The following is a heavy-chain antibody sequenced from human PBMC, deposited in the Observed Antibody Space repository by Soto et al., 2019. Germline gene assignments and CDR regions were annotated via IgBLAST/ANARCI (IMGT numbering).Heavy chain of an antibody. CDR2: IYYSGST. V-gene: IGHV4-39*01. D-gene: IGHD4-4*01. J-gene: IGHJ6*02. CDR1: GGSISSSSYY. Sequence: PSETLSLTCTVSGGSISSSSYYWGWISQPPGKGLEWIGSIYYSGSTYYTPSLKSRVTISVDTSKNQFSLKLSSVTAADTAVYYCAPNYAYYYYYGMDVWGQGTTVTVS. CDR3: APNYAYYYYYGMDV.